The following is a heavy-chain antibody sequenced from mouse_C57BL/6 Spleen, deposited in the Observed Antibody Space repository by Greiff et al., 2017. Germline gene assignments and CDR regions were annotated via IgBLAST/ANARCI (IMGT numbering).Heavy chain of an antibody. CDR3: AKLGRERAYAMDY. V-gene: IGHV1-7*01. D-gene: IGHD4-1*01. CDR1: GYTFTSYW. J-gene: IGHJ4*01. Sequence: VQLQESGAELAKPGASVKLSCKASGYTFTSYWMHWVKQRPGQGLEWIGYINPSSGYTKYNQKFKDKATLTADKSSSTAYMQLSSLTYEDSAVYYCAKLGRERAYAMDYWGQGTSVTVSS. CDR2: INPSSGYT.